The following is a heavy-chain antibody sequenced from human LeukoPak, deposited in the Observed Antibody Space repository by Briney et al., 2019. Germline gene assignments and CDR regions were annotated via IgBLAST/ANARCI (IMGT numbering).Heavy chain of an antibody. CDR2: IYYSGST. D-gene: IGHD3-10*01. CDR1: GGSISSYY. V-gene: IGHV4-59*01. CDR3: ARDARSGSGSYYPYYYYCYMDV. Sequence: SETLSLTCTVSGGSISSYYWSWIRQPPGKGLEWIGEIYYSGSTNYNPSLKSRVTISVDTSKNQFSLKLSSATAADPAVYYCARDARSGSGSYYPYYYYCYMDVWGKGTTVTVSS. J-gene: IGHJ6*03.